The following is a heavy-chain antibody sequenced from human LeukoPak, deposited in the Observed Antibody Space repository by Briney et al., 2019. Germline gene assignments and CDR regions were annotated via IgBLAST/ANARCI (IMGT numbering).Heavy chain of an antibody. CDR1: GGTFSSYA. Sequence: SVKVSCKASGGTFSSYAISWVRQAPGQGLEWMGGIIPIFGTANYAQKFQGRVTITADKSTSTAYMELSSLRSDDTAVYYCALGGNNVDLDWFDPWGQGTLVTVSS. CDR3: ALGGNNVDLDWFDP. CDR2: IIPIFGTA. V-gene: IGHV1-69*06. D-gene: IGHD1/OR15-1a*01. J-gene: IGHJ5*02.